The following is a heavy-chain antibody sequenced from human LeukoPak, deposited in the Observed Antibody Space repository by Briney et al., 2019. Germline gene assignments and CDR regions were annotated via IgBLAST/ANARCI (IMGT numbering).Heavy chain of an antibody. Sequence: TSETLSLTCTVSGGSISSYYWSWIRQPPGKGLEWIGYIYYSGSTNYNPSLKSRVTISVDTSKNQFSLKLSSVTAADTAVYYCARRVRGGSYYYYYMDVWGKGTAVTVSS. CDR2: IYYSGST. V-gene: IGHV4-59*01. CDR1: GGSISSYY. D-gene: IGHD1-26*01. J-gene: IGHJ6*03. CDR3: ARRVRGGSYYYYYMDV.